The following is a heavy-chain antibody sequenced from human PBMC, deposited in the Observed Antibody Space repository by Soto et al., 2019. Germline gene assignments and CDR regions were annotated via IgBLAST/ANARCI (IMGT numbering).Heavy chain of an antibody. CDR2: LYSGGST. Sequence: EVRLVESGGGLVQPGGPLRLSCAASGFSVSSNYMSWVRQAPEKGLEWVSVLYSGGSTYYADSVKGRFTISRHDSKNTLYLQMNSLRPEDTAVYYCAKLPFGSSIFYFDSWGQGTLVTVSS. J-gene: IGHJ4*02. CDR1: GFSVSSNY. CDR3: AKLPFGSSIFYFDS. V-gene: IGHV3-53*04. D-gene: IGHD6-6*01.